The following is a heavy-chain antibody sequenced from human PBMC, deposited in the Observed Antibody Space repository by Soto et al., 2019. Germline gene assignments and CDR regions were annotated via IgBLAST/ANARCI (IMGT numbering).Heavy chain of an antibody. Sequence: ASVKVSCKASGYTFTSYAMHWVRQAPGQRLEWMGWINAGNGNTKYSQKFQGRVTITRDTSASTAYMELSSLRSEDTAVYYCARELAVAGRPQYYYYGMDVWGQGTTVTVS. J-gene: IGHJ6*02. D-gene: IGHD6-19*01. CDR3: ARELAVAGRPQYYYYGMDV. CDR2: INAGNGNT. V-gene: IGHV1-3*01. CDR1: GYTFTSYA.